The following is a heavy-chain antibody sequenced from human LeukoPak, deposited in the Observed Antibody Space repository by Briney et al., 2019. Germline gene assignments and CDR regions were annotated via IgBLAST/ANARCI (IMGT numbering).Heavy chain of an antibody. Sequence: ASVKVSCKVSGYTLTELSMRWVRQAPGKGLEWMGGFDPEDGETIYAQKFQGRVTMTEDTSTDTAYMELSSLRSEDTAVYYCAKSIAAAGTPLDYYYGMDVWGQGTTVTVSS. J-gene: IGHJ6*02. D-gene: IGHD6-13*01. V-gene: IGHV1-24*01. CDR1: GYTLTELS. CDR2: FDPEDGET. CDR3: AKSIAAAGTPLDYYYGMDV.